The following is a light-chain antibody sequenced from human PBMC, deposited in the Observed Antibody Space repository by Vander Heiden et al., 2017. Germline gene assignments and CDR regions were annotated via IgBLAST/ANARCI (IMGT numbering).Light chain of an antibody. CDR3: QQYYTTPYT. CDR2: WAS. Sequence: DIVMTQSPDSLAVSLGERATINCKSSQSVLYSSNNKNYLVWNQQKPGQPPKLLIYWASTRESGVPDRFSGSASGTDFTLTISSLQAEDVAVYYCQQYYTTPYTFGQGTKLEIK. V-gene: IGKV4-1*01. CDR1: QSVLYSSNNKNY. J-gene: IGKJ2*01.